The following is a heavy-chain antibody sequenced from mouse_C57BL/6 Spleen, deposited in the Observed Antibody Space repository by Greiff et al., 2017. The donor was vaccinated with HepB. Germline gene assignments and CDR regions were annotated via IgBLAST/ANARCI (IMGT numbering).Heavy chain of an antibody. CDR1: GFSLTSYG. CDR3: AKNEGSYYGSSLYYAMDY. J-gene: IGHJ4*01. Sequence: VKLVESGPGLVQPSQSLSITCTVSGFSLTSYGVHWVRQSPGKGLEWLGVIWRGGSTDYNAAFMSRLSITKDNSKSQVFFKMNSLQADDTAIYYCAKNEGSYYGSSLYYAMDYWGQGTSVTVSS. CDR2: IWRGGST. V-gene: IGHV2-5*01. D-gene: IGHD1-1*01.